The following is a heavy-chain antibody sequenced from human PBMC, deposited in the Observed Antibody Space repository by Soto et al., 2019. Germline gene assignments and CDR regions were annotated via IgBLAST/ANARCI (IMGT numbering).Heavy chain of an antibody. CDR1: GFTISSYA. CDR2: ISGSGGST. D-gene: IGHD2-2*01. J-gene: IGHJ4*02. V-gene: IGHV3-23*01. Sequence: GGSLRLSCAASGFTISSYAMSRVRQAPGKGLEWVSAISGSGGSTYYADSVKGRFTISRDNSKNTLNLQMNSLRAEDTAVYYCAKDYQTKRYCSSTSCYEVYWGQGTLVTVSS. CDR3: AKDYQTKRYCSSTSCYEVY.